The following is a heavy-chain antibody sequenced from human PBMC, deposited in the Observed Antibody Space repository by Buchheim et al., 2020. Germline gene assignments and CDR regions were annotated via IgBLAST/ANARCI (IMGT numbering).Heavy chain of an antibody. CDR2: INPSGGST. CDR3: ARDPPDYYGSGSYHFGYGMDV. Sequence: QVQLVQSGAEVKKPGASVKVSCKASGYTFTSYYMHWVRQAPGQGLEWMGIINPSGGSTSYAQKFQGRVTRTRDTSTSTVYIELSSLRSEDTAVYYCARDPPDYYGSGSYHFGYGMDVWGQGTT. J-gene: IGHJ6*02. V-gene: IGHV1-46*01. D-gene: IGHD3-10*01. CDR1: GYTFTSYY.